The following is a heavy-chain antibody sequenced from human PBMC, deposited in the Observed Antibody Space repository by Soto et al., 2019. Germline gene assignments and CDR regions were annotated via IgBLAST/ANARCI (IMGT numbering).Heavy chain of an antibody. CDR1: GGSISSGGYY. Sequence: SETLSLTCTVSGGSISSGGYYWSWIRQHPGKGLEWIGYIYYGGSTYYNPSLKSRVTISVDTSKNQFSLKLSSVTAADTAVYYCARDGDYYDSSGYYFAPLWGQGTLVTVSS. CDR2: IYYGGST. J-gene: IGHJ4*02. V-gene: IGHV4-31*03. CDR3: ARDGDYYDSSGYYFAPL. D-gene: IGHD3-22*01.